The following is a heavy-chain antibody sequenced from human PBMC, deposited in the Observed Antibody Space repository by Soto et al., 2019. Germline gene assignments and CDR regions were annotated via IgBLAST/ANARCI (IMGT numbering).Heavy chain of an antibody. V-gene: IGHV3-11*05. CDR3: AREYYYAMDV. J-gene: IGHJ6*02. Sequence: QVQLVESGGGLVKPGGSLRLSCEASGFTFNNYYMSWIRQAPGKGLEWISTITGGSVGTAYADSVKGRFTIARDDANISLYLKIDSLRAGDTSLDFCAREYYYAMDVGGQGTAVTASS. CDR2: ITGGSVGT. CDR1: GFTFNNYY.